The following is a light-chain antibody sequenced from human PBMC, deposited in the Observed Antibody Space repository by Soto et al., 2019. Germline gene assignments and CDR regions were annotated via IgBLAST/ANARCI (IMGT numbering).Light chain of an antibody. Sequence: EFVLTQSPGTLSLSPGERATLSCRARQTVRNNYLAWYQQKPGQAPRLLIYDASSRATGIPDRFSGGGSGTDFTLTISRLEPEDFAVYYCQQFSSYPLTFGGGTKVDSK. CDR2: DAS. V-gene: IGKV3-20*01. CDR1: QTVRNNY. CDR3: QQFSSYPLT. J-gene: IGKJ4*01.